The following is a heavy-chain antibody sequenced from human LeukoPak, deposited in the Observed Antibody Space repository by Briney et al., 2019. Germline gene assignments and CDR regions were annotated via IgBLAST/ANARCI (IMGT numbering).Heavy chain of an antibody. Sequence: GGSLRLSCAASGFTFSGSAMHWVRQASGKGLEWVGRIRSKANSYATAYAASVKGRFTISRDDSKNTAYLQMNSLKTEDTAVYYCTSSSSGRYGGVDYWGQGTLVTVSS. CDR3: TSSSSGRYGGVDY. CDR2: IRSKANSYAT. V-gene: IGHV3-73*01. D-gene: IGHD6-19*01. J-gene: IGHJ4*02. CDR1: GFTFSGSA.